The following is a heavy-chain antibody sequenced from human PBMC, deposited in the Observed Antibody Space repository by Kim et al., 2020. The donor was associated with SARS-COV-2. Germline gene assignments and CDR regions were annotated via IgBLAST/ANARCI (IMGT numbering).Heavy chain of an antibody. Sequence: SVKVSCKASGGTFSSYAISWVRQAPGQGLEWMGGIIPIFGTANYAQKFQGRVTITADESTSTAYMELSSLRSEDTAVYYCARGLGVDTAINSGRSNYGMDVWGQGTTVTVSS. J-gene: IGHJ6*02. CDR3: ARGLGVDTAINSGRSNYGMDV. V-gene: IGHV1-69*13. D-gene: IGHD5-18*01. CDR2: IIPIFGTA. CDR1: GGTFSSYA.